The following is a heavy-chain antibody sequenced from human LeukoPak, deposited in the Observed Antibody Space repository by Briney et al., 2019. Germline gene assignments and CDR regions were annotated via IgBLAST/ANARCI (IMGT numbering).Heavy chain of an antibody. CDR3: ARGKEEFDY. Sequence: KPGGSLRLSCAASGFTFDDYAMHWVRQAPGKGLEWVSLISWDGGSTYYADSVKGRFTISRDNAKNSLYLQMNSLRAEDTALYYCARGKEEFDYWGQGTLVTVSS. CDR2: ISWDGGST. V-gene: IGHV3-43D*03. CDR1: GFTFDDYA. J-gene: IGHJ4*02.